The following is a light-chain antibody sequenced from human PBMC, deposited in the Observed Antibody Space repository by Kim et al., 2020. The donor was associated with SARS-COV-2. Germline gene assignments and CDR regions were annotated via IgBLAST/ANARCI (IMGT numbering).Light chain of an antibody. V-gene: IGKV1-27*01. Sequence: ASVGDRVTITCQASQDIRNYLTWYQQKPGKVPKLLIYAASTLQSGVPSRFSGSGSGTDFTLAISSLQPEDTATYYCQNYDNAPLTFGQGTRLEIK. CDR3: QNYDNAPLT. CDR1: QDIRNY. J-gene: IGKJ5*01. CDR2: AAS.